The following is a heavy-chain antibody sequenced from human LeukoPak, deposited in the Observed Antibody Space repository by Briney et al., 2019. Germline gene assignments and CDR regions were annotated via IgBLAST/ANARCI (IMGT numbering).Heavy chain of an antibody. CDR1: GGSISSYY. CDR2: IYYSGST. J-gene: IGHJ4*02. CDR3: ARVASSRYSSSSVDY. D-gene: IGHD6-6*01. Sequence: SETLSLTWTVAGGSISSYYWSWIRQPPGEGLEWVGYIYYSGSTNYNPSLKSRVTISVDTSKNQFSLKLSSVTAADTAVYSCARVASSRYSSSSVDYWGQGTLVTVSS. V-gene: IGHV4-59*01.